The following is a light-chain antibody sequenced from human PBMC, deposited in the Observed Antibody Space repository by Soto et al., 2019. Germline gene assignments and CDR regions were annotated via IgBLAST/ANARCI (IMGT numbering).Light chain of an antibody. J-gene: IGLJ1*01. Sequence: QSVLTQPPSASGTPGQRVTISCSGSSSNIGSNYVYWYQQLPGTAPKLLIYRNNQRPSGVPDRFSGSKSGTSASLAISGLRSEDEADYYFAAGDDRLSGYVFGTGTKRTVL. CDR2: RNN. V-gene: IGLV1-47*01. CDR3: AAGDDRLSGYV. CDR1: SSNIGSNY.